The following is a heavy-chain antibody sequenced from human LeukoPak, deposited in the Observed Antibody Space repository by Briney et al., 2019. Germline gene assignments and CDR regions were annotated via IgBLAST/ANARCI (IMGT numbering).Heavy chain of an antibody. D-gene: IGHD6-13*01. CDR1: GFTFDDYA. CDR3: AKGRSGGLSSSWFSDAFDI. J-gene: IGHJ3*02. V-gene: IGHV3-9*01. CDR2: ISWNSGSI. Sequence: GESLRLSCAASGFTFDDYAMHWVRQAPGKGLEWVSGISWNSGSIGYADSVKGRFTISRDNAKNSLYLQMNSLRAEDTALYYCAKGRSGGLSSSWFSDAFDIWGQGTMVTVSS.